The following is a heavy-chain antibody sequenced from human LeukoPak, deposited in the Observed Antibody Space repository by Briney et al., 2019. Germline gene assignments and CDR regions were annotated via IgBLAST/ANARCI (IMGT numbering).Heavy chain of an antibody. J-gene: IGHJ5*02. D-gene: IGHD4-17*01. V-gene: IGHV4-34*01. CDR2: INHSGST. CDR1: GGSFSGYY. CDR3: ARENDYGWFDP. Sequence: PSETLSLTCAVYGGSFSGYYWSWIRHPPGKGLEWIGEINHSGSTNYNPSLKSRVTISVDTSKNQFSLKLSSVTAADTAVYYCARENDYGWFDPWGQGTLVTVSS.